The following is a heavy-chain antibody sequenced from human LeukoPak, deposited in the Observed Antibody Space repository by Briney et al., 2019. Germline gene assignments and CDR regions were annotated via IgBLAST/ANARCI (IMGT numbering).Heavy chain of an antibody. D-gene: IGHD3-10*01. CDR3: TTSPAGLLWFGELFDY. CDR1: GFPSGNPW. J-gene: IGHJ4*02. Sequence: GGSLRPSWPASGFPSGNPWMGWAPRLQGRGLGWVGLLKSKTDGGTTDYAAPVKGRFTISRDDSKNTLYLQMNSLKTEDTAVYYCTTSPAGLLWFGELFDYWGQGTLVTVSS. V-gene: IGHV3-15*01. CDR2: LKSKTDGGTT.